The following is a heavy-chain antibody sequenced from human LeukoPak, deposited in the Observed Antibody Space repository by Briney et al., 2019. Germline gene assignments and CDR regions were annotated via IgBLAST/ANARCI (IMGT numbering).Heavy chain of an antibody. CDR1: GFPFSSYG. CDR2: INHSGST. J-gene: IGHJ6*03. V-gene: IGHV4-34*01. D-gene: IGHD2-15*01. Sequence: GSLRLSCEASGFPFSSYGIGWVRQPPGKGLEWIGEINHSGSTNYNPSLKSRVTISVDTSKNQFSLKLSSVTAADTAVYYCARVRCSGGSCPYYYYYYYKDVWGKGTTVTVSS. CDR3: ARVRCSGGSCPYYYYYYYKDV.